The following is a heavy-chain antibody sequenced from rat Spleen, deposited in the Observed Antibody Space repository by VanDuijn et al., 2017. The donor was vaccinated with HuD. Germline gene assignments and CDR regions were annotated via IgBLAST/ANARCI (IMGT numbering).Heavy chain of an antibody. Sequence: EVQLQESGPGLVKPSQSLSLTCSVTGYSITSNYWGWIRKFPGNKLEWMGYVNSAGSTNYNPSLKSRISITRETSKNQFFLQVNSVTTEDTATYYCARTNNPYYYVMDAWGQGASVTVSS. CDR3: ARTNNPYYYVMDA. J-gene: IGHJ4*01. CDR1: GYSITSNY. CDR2: VNSAGST. V-gene: IGHV3-3*01. D-gene: IGHD3-4*01.